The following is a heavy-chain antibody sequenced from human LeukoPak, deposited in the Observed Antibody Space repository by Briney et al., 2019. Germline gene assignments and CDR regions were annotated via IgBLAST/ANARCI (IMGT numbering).Heavy chain of an antibody. CDR1: GGSFSGYY. J-gene: IGHJ4*02. Sequence: SETLSLTCAVYGGSFSGYYRSWIRQPPGKGLEWIGEINHSGSINYNPSLKSRVTISVDTSKNQFSLKLSSVTAADTAVYYCARLGYYDSSTDYWGQGTLVTVSS. V-gene: IGHV4-34*01. D-gene: IGHD3-22*01. CDR2: INHSGSI. CDR3: ARLGYYDSSTDY.